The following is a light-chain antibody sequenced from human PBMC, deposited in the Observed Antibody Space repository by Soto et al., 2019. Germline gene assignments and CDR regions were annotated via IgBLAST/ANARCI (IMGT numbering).Light chain of an antibody. CDR2: HAS. Sequence: ETVLTQSPGTLSLSPGDRATLSCRASQRVSTSYLAWYQQKPGQAPRLLIYHASTRATGIPDRFSGSGSGTDSTLTISRLEPEDFAVYYCQQYGNSPRTFGPGTKVDIK. CDR1: QRVSTSY. V-gene: IGKV3-20*01. CDR3: QQYGNSPRT. J-gene: IGKJ3*01.